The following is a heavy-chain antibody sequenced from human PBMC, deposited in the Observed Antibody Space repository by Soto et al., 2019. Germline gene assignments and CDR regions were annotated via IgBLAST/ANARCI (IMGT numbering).Heavy chain of an antibody. V-gene: IGHV3-30*18. CDR2: ISYDGSNK. D-gene: IGHD6-19*01. CDR3: AKGKLRPSPSWLVVRDYYFDY. Sequence: SLRLSWAASGFTFSSYGMHWVGQAPGKGLEWVAVISYDGSNKYYADSVKGRFTISRDNSKNTLYLQMNSLRAEDTAVYYCAKGKLRPSPSWLVVRDYYFDYWGQGTLVTVSS. J-gene: IGHJ4*02. CDR1: GFTFSSYG.